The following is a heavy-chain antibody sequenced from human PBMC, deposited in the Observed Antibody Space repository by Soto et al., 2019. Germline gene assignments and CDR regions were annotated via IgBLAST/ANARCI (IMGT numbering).Heavy chain of an antibody. CDR2: ISSSRTTI. CDR1: GSSFSSYE. Sequence: PGGSLRLSCAASGSSFSSYEMNWDRQAPGKGLEWVSYISSSRTTIHYADSVKGRFTISRDNAKHSLYLQMNSLRAEDTAVYYCAREDYSSGWYHWFDPWGRGTLVTVS. V-gene: IGHV3-48*03. J-gene: IGHJ5*02. D-gene: IGHD6-19*01. CDR3: AREDYSSGWYHWFDP.